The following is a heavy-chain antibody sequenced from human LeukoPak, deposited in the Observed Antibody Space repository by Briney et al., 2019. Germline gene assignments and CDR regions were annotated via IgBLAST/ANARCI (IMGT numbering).Heavy chain of an antibody. CDR3: AREVRITMVRGAKDAFDI. D-gene: IGHD3-10*01. CDR1: GYTFTGYY. CDR2: INPNSGGT. Sequence: ASVKVSCKASGYTFTGYYMHWVRQAPGQGLEWMGWINPNSGGTNYAQKFQGRVTMTRDTSISTAYMELSRLRPDDTAVYYCAREVRITMVRGAKDAFDIWGQGTMVTVSS. V-gene: IGHV1-2*02. J-gene: IGHJ3*02.